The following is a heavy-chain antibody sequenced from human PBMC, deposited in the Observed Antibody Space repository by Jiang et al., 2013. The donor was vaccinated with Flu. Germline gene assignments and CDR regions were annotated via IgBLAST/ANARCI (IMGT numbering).Heavy chain of an antibody. CDR1: GGSISSSSYY. CDR2: IYYSGST. V-gene: IGHV4-39*01. J-gene: IGHJ6*02. Sequence: LLKPSETLSLTCTVSGGSISSSSYYWGWIRQPPGKGLEWIGSIYYSGSTYYNPSLKSRVTISVDTSKNQFSLKLSSVTAADTAVYYCARHSGSSGWYWGSGYGMDVWGQGTTVTVSS. D-gene: IGHD6-19*01. CDR3: ARHSGSSGWYWGSGYGMDV.